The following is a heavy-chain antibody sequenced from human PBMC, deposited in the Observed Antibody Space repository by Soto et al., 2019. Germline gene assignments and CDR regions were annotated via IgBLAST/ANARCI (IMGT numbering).Heavy chain of an antibody. J-gene: IGHJ6*02. Sequence: GGSLRLSCAASGFTFSSYWMSWVRQAPGKGLEWVANIKQDGSEKYYVDSVKGRFTISRDNAKNSLYLQMNSLRAEDTAVYYCARYSSLSYYYYGMDVWGQGTTVTVSS. V-gene: IGHV3-7*05. D-gene: IGHD2-15*01. CDR3: ARYSSLSYYYYGMDV. CDR2: IKQDGSEK. CDR1: GFTFSSYW.